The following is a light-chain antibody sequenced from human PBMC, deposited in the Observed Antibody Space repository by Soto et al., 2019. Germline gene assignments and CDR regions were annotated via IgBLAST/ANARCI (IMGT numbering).Light chain of an antibody. CDR2: AAS. V-gene: IGKV1-6*01. Sequence: AIQMTQSPSSLSASVGDRVTITCRASQGIRNDLGWYQQKPGKAPNLLIYAASSLQSGVPSRFSGSGSGTDFTLTISSLPPEDFATYYCLQDYNYPRTFGQGTKVEIK. J-gene: IGKJ1*01. CDR3: LQDYNYPRT. CDR1: QGIRND.